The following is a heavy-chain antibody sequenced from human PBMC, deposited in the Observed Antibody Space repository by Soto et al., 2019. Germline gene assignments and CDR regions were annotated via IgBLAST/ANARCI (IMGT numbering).Heavy chain of an antibody. V-gene: IGHV1-18*04. CDR2: ISAYNGNT. CDR1: GYTFTSYG. CDR3: ARDPKYATGGPRVWFDP. Sequence: ASVKVSCKASGYTFTSYGISWVRQAPGQGLEWMGWISAYNGNTNYAQKLQGRVTMTIDTSTSTAYMELRSLRSDDTAVYYCARDPKYATGGPRVWFDPWGQGALVTVSS. D-gene: IGHD2-2*01. J-gene: IGHJ5*02.